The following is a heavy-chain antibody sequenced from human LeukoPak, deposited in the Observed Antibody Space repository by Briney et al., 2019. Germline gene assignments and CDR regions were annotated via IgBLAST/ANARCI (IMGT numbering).Heavy chain of an antibody. V-gene: IGHV1-2*02. CDR2: INPNSGGT. D-gene: IGHD6-19*01. CDR1: GYTFTGYY. CDR3: ARDYGDPVAVAVTALDY. Sequence: ASVKVSCKASGYTFTGYYMHWVRQAPGQGLEWMAWINPNSGGTNYAQKFQGRVTMTRDTSISTAYMELSRLRSDDTAVYYCARDYGDPVAVAVTALDYWGQGTLVTVSS. J-gene: IGHJ4*02.